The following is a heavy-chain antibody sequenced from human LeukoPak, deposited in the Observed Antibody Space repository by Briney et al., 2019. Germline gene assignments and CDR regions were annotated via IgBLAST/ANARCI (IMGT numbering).Heavy chain of an antibody. CDR3: ARLMYYDILTGYYPGDY. V-gene: IGHV1-2*02. CDR2: INPNSGGT. Sequence: ASVKVSCKASGNTFTGYYMHWVRQAPGQGLEWMGWINPNSGGTNYAQKFQGRVTMTRDTSISTAYMELSRLRSDDTAVYYCARLMYYDILTGYYPGDYWGQGTLVTVSS. J-gene: IGHJ4*02. CDR1: GNTFTGYY. D-gene: IGHD3-9*01.